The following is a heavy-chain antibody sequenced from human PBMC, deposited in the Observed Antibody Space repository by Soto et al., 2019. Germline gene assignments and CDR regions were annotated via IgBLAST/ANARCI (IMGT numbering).Heavy chain of an antibody. CDR3: AKDREAWAYIVRGDYGMDV. J-gene: IGHJ6*02. CDR2: ISWDGGST. CDR1: GFTFDDYA. D-gene: IGHD3-10*01. V-gene: IGHV3-43D*03. Sequence: GGSLRLSCAASGFTFDDYAMHWVRQAPGKGLEWVSLISWDGGSTYYADSVKGRFTISRDNSKNSLYLQMNSLRAEDTALYYCAKDREAWAYIVRGDYGMDVWGQGTTVTVSS.